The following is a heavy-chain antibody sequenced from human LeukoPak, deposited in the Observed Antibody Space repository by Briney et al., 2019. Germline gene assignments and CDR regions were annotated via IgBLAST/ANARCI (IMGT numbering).Heavy chain of an antibody. Sequence: PSETLSLTCAVYGGSFSDYYWNWIRQPPGKGLEWIGEINHSGSTNYNPSLKSRVTILVDTSKNQFSLKLSSVTAADTAVYYCARGLTSMPPGGYWGQGTLVTVSS. V-gene: IGHV4-34*01. D-gene: IGHD2/OR15-2a*01. CDR3: ARGLTSMPPGGY. CDR1: GGSFSDYY. CDR2: INHSGST. J-gene: IGHJ4*02.